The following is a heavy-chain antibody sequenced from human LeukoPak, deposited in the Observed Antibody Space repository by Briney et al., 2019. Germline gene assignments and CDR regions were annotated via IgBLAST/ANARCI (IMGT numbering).Heavy chain of an antibody. CDR1: GYRFTSYW. Sequence: PGESLKISCKGSGYRFTSYWIGWVRQMPGKGLEWMGIIYPGDSDTRYSPSFQGQVTISADKSISTAYLQWSSLKASDTAMYYCARPSYYDILTGYYSDAFDIWGQGTMVTVSS. CDR2: IYPGDSDT. D-gene: IGHD3-9*01. CDR3: ARPSYYDILTGYYSDAFDI. V-gene: IGHV5-51*01. J-gene: IGHJ3*02.